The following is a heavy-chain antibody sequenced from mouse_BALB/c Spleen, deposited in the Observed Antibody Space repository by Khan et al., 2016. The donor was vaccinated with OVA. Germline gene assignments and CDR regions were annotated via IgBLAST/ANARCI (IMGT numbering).Heavy chain of an antibody. Sequence: QLQQSGPELVKPGASVKVSCKASGYAFTSYNIYGVKQSHGKSIERVGYIVPYNGGTSYNQKFKGKATLTVDKTANTAYMQLNSLTSKDFAVYYCATGEYRGFAYWHQEPLFPVSA. CDR3: ATGEYRGFAY. V-gene: IGHV1S135*01. CDR1: GYAFTSYN. J-gene: IGHJ3*01. CDR2: IVPYNGGT.